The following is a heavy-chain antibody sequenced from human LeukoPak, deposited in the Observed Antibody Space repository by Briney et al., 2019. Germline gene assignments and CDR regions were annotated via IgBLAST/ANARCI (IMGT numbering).Heavy chain of an antibody. J-gene: IGHJ6*02. Sequence: SETLSLTCTVSGGSISSYYWSWIRQPPGKGLEWIGYIYYSGSTNYNPSLKSRVTISVDTSKNQFSLKLSSVTAAETAVYYCARVTSGPLYYYYYGMDVWGQGTTVTVSS. D-gene: IGHD2-15*01. CDR1: GGSISSYY. CDR3: ARVTSGPLYYYYYGMDV. V-gene: IGHV4-59*01. CDR2: IYYSGST.